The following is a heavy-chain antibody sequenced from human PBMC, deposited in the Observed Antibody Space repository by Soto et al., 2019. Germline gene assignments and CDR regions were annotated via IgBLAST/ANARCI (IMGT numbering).Heavy chain of an antibody. CDR1: GFTFSSYG. V-gene: IGHV3-30*18. CDR2: ISYDGSNK. Sequence: GGSLRLSCAASGFTFSSYGMHWVRQAPGKGLEWVAVISYDGSNKYYADSVKGRFTISRDNSKNTLYLQMNSLRAEDTAVYYCAKDDAVGVGYGDYGPWRYNWFDPWGQGTLVTVSS. J-gene: IGHJ5*02. CDR3: AKDDAVGVGYGDYGPWRYNWFDP. D-gene: IGHD4-17*01.